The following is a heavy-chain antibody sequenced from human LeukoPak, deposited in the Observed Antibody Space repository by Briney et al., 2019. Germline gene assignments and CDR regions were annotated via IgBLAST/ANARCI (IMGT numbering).Heavy chain of an antibody. CDR2: ISSSGSTI. Sequence: GGSLRLSCAASGFTFSDYYMSWIRQAPGKGLEWVSYISSSGSTIYYADSVKGRFTISRGNAKNSLYLQMNSLRAEDTAVYYCARASKRSYDSSGYYYNYYYGMDVWGQGTTVTVSS. CDR3: ARASKRSYDSSGYYYNYYYGMDV. CDR1: GFTFSDYY. D-gene: IGHD3-22*01. V-gene: IGHV3-11*01. J-gene: IGHJ6*02.